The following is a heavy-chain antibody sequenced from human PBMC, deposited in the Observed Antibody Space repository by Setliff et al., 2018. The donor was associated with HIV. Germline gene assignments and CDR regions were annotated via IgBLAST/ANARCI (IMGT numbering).Heavy chain of an antibody. CDR1: GFNTEEYA. D-gene: IGHD6-19*01. J-gene: IGHJ4*02. Sequence: GGSLRLSCVASGFNTEEYAMAWVRQVPGKGLEWVSSVSWNSVKIDYADSVKGRFTISRDNSENTLYLQMNSLRADDTAVYYCTKKGPKGQWLVDLYFDSWGQGTLVTVSS. V-gene: IGHV3-9*02. CDR2: VSWNSVKI. CDR3: TKKGPKGQWLVDLYFDS.